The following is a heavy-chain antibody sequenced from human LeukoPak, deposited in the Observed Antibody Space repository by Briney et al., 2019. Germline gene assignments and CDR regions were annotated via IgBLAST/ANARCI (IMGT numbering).Heavy chain of an antibody. CDR1: GFTFSSYW. J-gene: IGHJ4*02. D-gene: IGHD2-2*01. Sequence: GGSLRLSCAASGFTFSSYWMDWARQAPGKGLEWVASINHNGNVNYYVDSVKGRFTISRDNAKNSLYLQMSNLRAEDTAVYYCARGVVPAAFDYWGQGTLVTVSS. CDR2: INHNGNVN. V-gene: IGHV3-7*01. CDR3: ARGVVPAAFDY.